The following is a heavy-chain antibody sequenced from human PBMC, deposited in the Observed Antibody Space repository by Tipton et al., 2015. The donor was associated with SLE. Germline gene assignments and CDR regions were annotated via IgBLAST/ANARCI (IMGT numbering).Heavy chain of an antibody. V-gene: IGHV4-30-4*08. CDR1: GGATGSGDYF. CDR3: ARDGGTGAWGFFDN. J-gene: IGHJ4*02. Sequence: LRLSCTVSGGATGSGDYFWSWIRQPPGKGLEWIGYIYYSGSTYYNPSLKSRLTISLDTSKNHLYLDLTSVTAADTAVYFCARDGGTGAWGFFDNWGQGMLVTVSS. D-gene: IGHD1-26*01. CDR2: IYYSGST.